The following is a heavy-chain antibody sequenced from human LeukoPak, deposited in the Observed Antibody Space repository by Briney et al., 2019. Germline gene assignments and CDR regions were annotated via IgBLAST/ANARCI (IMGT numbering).Heavy chain of an antibody. D-gene: IGHD6-19*01. V-gene: IGHV4-59*01. CDR1: GGSISSYY. J-gene: IGHJ5*02. CDR3: ARGIASSGWYYWFDP. CDR2: IYYSGST. Sequence: SETLSLTCTVSGGSISSYYWSWIRQPPGKGLEWIGYIYYSGSTNYNPSLKSRVTISVDTSKDQFSLKLSSVTAADTAVYYCARGIASSGWYYWFDPWGQGTLVTVSS.